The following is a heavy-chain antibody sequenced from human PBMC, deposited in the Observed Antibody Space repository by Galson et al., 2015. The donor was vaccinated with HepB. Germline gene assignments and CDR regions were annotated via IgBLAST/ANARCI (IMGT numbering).Heavy chain of an antibody. D-gene: IGHD6-13*01. Sequence: SLRLSCAASGFTFSDYHMSWIRQAPGKGLEWVSYISSSSSYTNYADSVKGRFTISRDNAKNSLYLQMNSLRAEDTAVYYCARVGQLVSGMAFDIWGQGTMVTVSS. CDR1: GFTFSDYH. CDR2: ISSSSSYT. V-gene: IGHV3-11*06. J-gene: IGHJ3*02. CDR3: ARVGQLVSGMAFDI.